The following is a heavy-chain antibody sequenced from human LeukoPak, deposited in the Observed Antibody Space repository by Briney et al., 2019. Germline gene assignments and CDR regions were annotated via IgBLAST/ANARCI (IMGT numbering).Heavy chain of an antibody. J-gene: IGHJ4*02. Sequence: PSETLSLTCTVSGGSISSHYWSWIRQPPGKGLEWIGYIYYSGSTNYNPSLKSRVTISVDTFKNQFSLKLSSVTAADTAVYYCARGGRWGLQYPYYDFWSGYSANTHFDYWGQGTLVTVSS. D-gene: IGHD3-3*01. CDR2: IYYSGST. CDR1: GGSISSHY. V-gene: IGHV4-59*11. CDR3: ARGGRWGLQYPYYDFWSGYSANTHFDY.